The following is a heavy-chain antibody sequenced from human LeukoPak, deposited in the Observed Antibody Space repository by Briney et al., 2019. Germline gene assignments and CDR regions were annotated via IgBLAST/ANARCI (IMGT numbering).Heavy chain of an antibody. J-gene: IGHJ4*02. CDR3: ARDRGYSGGWPLSRLDY. D-gene: IGHD6-19*01. CDR1: GYTFTGYY. V-gene: IGHV1-2*02. CDR2: INPNSGGT. Sequence: GASVKVSCKASGYTFTGYYMHWVRQAPGQGLEWMGWINPNSGGTNYAQKFQGRVTMTRDTSISTAYMELSRLRSDDTAVYYCARDRGYSGGWPLSRLDYWGQGTLVTVSS.